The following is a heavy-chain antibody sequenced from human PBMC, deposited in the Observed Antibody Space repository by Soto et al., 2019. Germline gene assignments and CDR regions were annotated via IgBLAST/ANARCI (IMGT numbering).Heavy chain of an antibody. CDR3: ARRYCSGGSCYFTLDY. CDR2: IYYSGST. D-gene: IGHD2-15*01. Sequence: SETLSLTCTVSGGSISSSSYYWGWIRQPPGKGLEWIGSIYYSGSTYYNPSLKSRVTISVDTSKNQFALKLSSVTAADTAVYYCARRYCSGGSCYFTLDYWGQGTLVTVSS. CDR1: GGSISSSSYY. V-gene: IGHV4-39*01. J-gene: IGHJ4*02.